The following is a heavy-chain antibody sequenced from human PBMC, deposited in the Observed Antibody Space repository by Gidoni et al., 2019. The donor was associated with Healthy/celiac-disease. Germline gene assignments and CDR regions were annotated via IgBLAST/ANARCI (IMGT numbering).Heavy chain of an antibody. Sequence: QVQLVPSGAEVKKPGASLTVSCKVSGYTLTELSMHWVRQAPGKGLEWMGGFAPEDGETIYEQKFQGRVTMNEDTSKETAYMELSSLRSEDTAVYYCATDPLLRKEMATNLVDWGQGTLVTVSS. CDR1: GYTLTELS. CDR2: FAPEDGET. D-gene: IGHD2-15*01. V-gene: IGHV1-24*01. J-gene: IGHJ4*02. CDR3: ATDPLLRKEMATNLVD.